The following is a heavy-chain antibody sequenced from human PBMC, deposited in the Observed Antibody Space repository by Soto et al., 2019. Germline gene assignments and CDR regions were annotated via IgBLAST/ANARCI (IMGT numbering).Heavy chain of an antibody. D-gene: IGHD3-10*01. CDR3: AQLWFGELWHGMDV. V-gene: IGHV1-69*02. J-gene: IGHJ6*02. Sequence: QLVQSGAEVKKPGSSVKVSCKASGGDFNSYTISWVRQAPGQGPEWMGTIIPILDVAKNAQKFQGRVTISADKSASTVYRELRSLRSDDTAVYYCAQLWFGELWHGMDVWGQGTTVTVSS. CDR2: IIPILDVA. CDR1: GGDFNSYT.